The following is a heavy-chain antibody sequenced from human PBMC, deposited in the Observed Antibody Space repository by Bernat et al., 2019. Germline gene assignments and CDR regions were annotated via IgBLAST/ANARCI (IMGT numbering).Heavy chain of an antibody. CDR3: VMASSDYPRAFDI. CDR1: GFTFSSYA. Sequence: EVQLVESGGGLVQPGGSLRLSCSASGFTFSSYAMLWVRHAPGKGLEYVSAISSNGGSKYYADSVKGRFTISRDNSKNTLYLQMSSLRAEDTAVYYCVMASSDYPRAFDIWGQGTMVTVSS. CDR2: ISSNGGSK. D-gene: IGHD4-17*01. J-gene: IGHJ3*02. V-gene: IGHV3-64D*06.